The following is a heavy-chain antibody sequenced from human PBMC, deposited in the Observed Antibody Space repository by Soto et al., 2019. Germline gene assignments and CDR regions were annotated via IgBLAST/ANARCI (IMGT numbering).Heavy chain of an antibody. CDR3: ARGPRGYYYMDV. J-gene: IGHJ6*03. CDR1: GFTFSEYW. Sequence: EVQVEESGGGLVQPGGSLRLSCAASGFTFSEYWMHWVRQAPGKGLVWVSRLKGDASSTKYADSVKVRFTISRHNAKNTAYLEINSLRAEDTAVYYCARGPRGYYYMDVWGKGTTVTVSS. D-gene: IGHD3-3*01. CDR2: LKGDASST. V-gene: IGHV3-74*03.